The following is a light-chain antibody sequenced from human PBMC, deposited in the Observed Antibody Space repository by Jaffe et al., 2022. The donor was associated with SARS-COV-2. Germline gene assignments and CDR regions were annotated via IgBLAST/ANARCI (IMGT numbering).Light chain of an antibody. Sequence: DIQMTQSPSTLSASVGDRVTITCRASQSISSWLAWYQQKPGKAPKLLIYKASSLESGVPSRFIGSGSGTEFTLTISSLQPDDFATYYCQQCYSYWTFGPGTKVEIK. CDR3: QQCYSYWT. V-gene: IGKV1-5*03. J-gene: IGKJ1*01. CDR2: KAS. CDR1: QSISSW.